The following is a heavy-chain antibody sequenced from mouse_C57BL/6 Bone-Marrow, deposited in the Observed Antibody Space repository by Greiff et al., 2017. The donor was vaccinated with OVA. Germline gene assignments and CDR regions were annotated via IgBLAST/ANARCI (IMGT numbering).Heavy chain of an antibody. D-gene: IGHD1-1*01. J-gene: IGHJ4*01. CDR3: ASPYYYGPMDY. Sequence: EVNVVESGGGLVKPGGSLKLSCAASGFTFSDYGMHWVRQAPEKGLEWVAYISSGSSTIYYADTVKGRFTISRDNAKNTLFLQMTSLRSEDTAMYYCASPYYYGPMDYWGQGTSVTVSS. CDR2: ISSGSSTI. CDR1: GFTFSDYG. V-gene: IGHV5-17*01.